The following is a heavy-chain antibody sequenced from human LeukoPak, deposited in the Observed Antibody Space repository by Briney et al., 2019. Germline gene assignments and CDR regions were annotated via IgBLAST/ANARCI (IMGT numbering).Heavy chain of an antibody. V-gene: IGHV3-23*01. CDR3: AKLVYGYGECFDY. CDR1: GFTFSSYA. Sequence: GGSPRLSCAASGFTFSSYAMSWVRQAPGKGLEWVSAISGSGGSTYYADSVKGRFTISRDNSKNTLYLQMNSLRAEDTAVYYCAKLVYGYGECFDYWGQGTLVTVSS. J-gene: IGHJ4*02. D-gene: IGHD2-8*01. CDR2: ISGSGGST.